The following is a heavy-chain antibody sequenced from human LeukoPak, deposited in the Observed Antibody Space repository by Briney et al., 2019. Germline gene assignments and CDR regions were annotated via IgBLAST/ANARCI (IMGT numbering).Heavy chain of an antibody. V-gene: IGHV3-23*01. D-gene: IGHD1-14*01. J-gene: IGHJ4*02. CDR2: ISGSGEIT. CDR1: GFSFSSYA. CDR3: ARDPLSYHIDY. Sequence: GGSLRLSCAASGFSFSSYAMSWVRQAPGMRLGWVSSISGSGEITYYADSLEGRFTISRDNAKNTLYLQMNSLRAEDTAVYYCARDPLSYHIDYWGQGTLVTVYS.